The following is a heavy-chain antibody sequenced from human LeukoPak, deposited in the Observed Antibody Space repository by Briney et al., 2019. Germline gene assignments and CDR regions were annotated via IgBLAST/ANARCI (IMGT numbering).Heavy chain of an antibody. J-gene: IGHJ6*02. D-gene: IGHD2-15*01. Sequence: PGGSLRLSCAASGFTFDDYAMHWVRQAPGKGLEWVSLISGDGGSTYYADSVKGRFTISRDNSKNTLYLQMNSLKTEDTAVYYCTTDPGCSGGSCPWYYYYGMDVWGQGTTVTVSS. CDR1: GFTFDDYA. CDR3: TTDPGCSGGSCPWYYYYGMDV. V-gene: IGHV3-43*02. CDR2: ISGDGGST.